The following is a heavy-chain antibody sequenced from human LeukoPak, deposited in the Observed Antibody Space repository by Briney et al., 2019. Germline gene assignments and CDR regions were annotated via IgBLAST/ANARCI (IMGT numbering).Heavy chain of an antibody. D-gene: IGHD6-13*01. J-gene: IGHJ3*02. CDR1: GFTVSNNY. CDR3: ARDLPSSSSTDDAIDI. CDR2: IYSDGTT. Sequence: GGSLRLSCAASGFTVSNNYMSWVRQAPGKGLEWVSVIYSDGTTLYAGSVKGRFTISRDNSKNTLYLQMNSLRAEDTAVYYCARDLPSSSSTDDAIDIWGQGTMVTVSS. V-gene: IGHV3-53*01.